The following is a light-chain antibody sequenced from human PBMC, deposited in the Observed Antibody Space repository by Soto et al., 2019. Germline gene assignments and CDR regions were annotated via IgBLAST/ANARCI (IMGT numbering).Light chain of an antibody. CDR2: NNN. V-gene: IGLV1-44*01. CDR3: AAWDGSLNALV. Sequence: QSVVTQPLSVSGTPGQRVTISCSGSTSNIGNNPVNWYQQLPGTAPKLLIYNNNQRPSGVPDRFSGSKSGTSASLAISGLQSDDEADYYCAAWDGSLNALVFGGGTKLTVL. CDR1: TSNIGNNP. J-gene: IGLJ2*01.